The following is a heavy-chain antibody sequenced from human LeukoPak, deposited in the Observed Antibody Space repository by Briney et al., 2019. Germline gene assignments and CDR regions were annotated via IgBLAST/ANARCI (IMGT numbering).Heavy chain of an antibody. CDR3: ARRGDGDYSTRFFDL. V-gene: IGHV4-34*01. Sequence: PSETLSLTCAVYGGSFSGHSWSWIRQPPGKGLEWIGDSNHGGSTHYSPSLKSRVTISVDTSQNQFSLRLNSVTAADTALYFCARRGDGDYSTRFFDLWGRGTPVTVSS. D-gene: IGHD4-17*01. CDR2: SNHGGST. CDR1: GGSFSGHS. J-gene: IGHJ2*01.